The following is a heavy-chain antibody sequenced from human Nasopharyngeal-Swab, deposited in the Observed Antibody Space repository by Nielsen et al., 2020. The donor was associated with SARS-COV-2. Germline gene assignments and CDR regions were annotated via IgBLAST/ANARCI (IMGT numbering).Heavy chain of an antibody. CDR3: ARGVSRSGYNYEGPYYYMDV. V-gene: IGHV4-34*01. CDR2: INHSGST. CDR1: GGSISSYY. D-gene: IGHD5-12*01. J-gene: IGHJ6*03. Sequence: SETLSLTCTVSGGSISSYYWSWIRQPPGKGLEWIGEINHSGSTNYNPSLKSRVIISVDKSKNHFSLKLTSVTAADTALYYCARGVSRSGYNYEGPYYYMDVWGKGTTVTVSS.